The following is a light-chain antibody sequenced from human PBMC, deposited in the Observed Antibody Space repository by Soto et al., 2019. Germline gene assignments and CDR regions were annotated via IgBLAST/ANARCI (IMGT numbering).Light chain of an antibody. CDR1: QGIGNA. V-gene: IGKV1-12*01. Sequence: IQMTQSASSLSASLGDRVTISCGASQGIGNALGWYQQKPGKAPKLLIYAASSLQSGVPSRFSGSVYGTDFNLTISSLQTEDFATYYCQQANSFPRTFGQGTKVDIK. CDR2: AAS. J-gene: IGKJ1*01. CDR3: QQANSFPRT.